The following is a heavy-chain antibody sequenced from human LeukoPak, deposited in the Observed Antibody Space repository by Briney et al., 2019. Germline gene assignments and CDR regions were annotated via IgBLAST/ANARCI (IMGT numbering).Heavy chain of an antibody. J-gene: IGHJ4*02. CDR2: IYYSGST. CDR1: GGSISSYY. D-gene: IGHD4-17*01. V-gene: IGHV4-59*01. Sequence: SETLSLTCTASGGSISSYYWSWIRQPPGKGLEWIGYIYYSGSTNYNPSLKGRVTISVDTSKTQFSLKLSSVTAADTAVYYCAKAFDYGARGGYFDYWGQGTLVTVSS. CDR3: AKAFDYGARGGYFDY.